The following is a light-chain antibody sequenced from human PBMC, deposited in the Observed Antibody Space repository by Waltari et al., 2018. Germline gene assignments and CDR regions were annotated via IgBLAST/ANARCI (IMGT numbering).Light chain of an antibody. J-gene: IGLJ2*01. CDR3: CSYAGSSTLVV. Sequence: QSALTQPASVSGSPGQSITISCTGTSSAVGSYKFVSWYQQHPGKAPKLMIHEVSKRPSGVSNRFSGSKSGNTASLTISGLQAEDEADYYCCSYAGSSTLVVFGGGTKLTVL. CDR2: EVS. CDR1: SSAVGSYKF. V-gene: IGLV2-23*02.